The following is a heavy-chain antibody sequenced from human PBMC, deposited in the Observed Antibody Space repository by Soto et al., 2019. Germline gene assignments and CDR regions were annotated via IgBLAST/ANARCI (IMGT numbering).Heavy chain of an antibody. J-gene: IGHJ6*02. D-gene: IGHD6-19*01. CDR1: GFTFSSYA. V-gene: IGHV3-23*01. Sequence: WSLRLSCAASGFTFSSYAMSWVRQAPGKGLEWVSAISGSGGSTYYADSVKGRFTISRDNSKNTLYLQMNSLRAEDTAVYYCAKAVAGTSYYYYYGMDVWGQGTTVTVYS. CDR2: ISGSGGST. CDR3: AKAVAGTSYYYYYGMDV.